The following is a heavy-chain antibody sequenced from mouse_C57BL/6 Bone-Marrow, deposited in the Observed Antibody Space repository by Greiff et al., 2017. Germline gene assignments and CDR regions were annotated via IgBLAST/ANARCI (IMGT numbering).Heavy chain of an antibody. V-gene: IGHV1-81*01. Sequence: VQLQQSGAELARPGASVKLSCKASGYTFTSYGISWVKQRTGLGLEWIGEIYPRSGNTYYNEKFKGKATLTADKSSSTAYMELRSLTSEDSAVYFCARFYYGSRWYFDVWGTGTTVTVSS. D-gene: IGHD1-1*01. CDR3: ARFYYGSRWYFDV. J-gene: IGHJ1*03. CDR2: IYPRSGNT. CDR1: GYTFTSYG.